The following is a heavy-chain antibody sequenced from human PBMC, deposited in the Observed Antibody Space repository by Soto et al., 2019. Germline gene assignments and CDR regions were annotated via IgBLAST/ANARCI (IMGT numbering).Heavy chain of an antibody. J-gene: IGHJ6*03. CDR1: GFTFSSYG. Sequence: GSLRLSCAASGFTFSSYGMHWVRQAPGKGLEWVAVIWCDGSNKYYADSVKGRFTISRDNSKNTLYLQMNSLRAEDTAVYYCARDRVGYCSSTSCPRCYYYYMDVWGKGTTVTVSS. V-gene: IGHV3-33*01. CDR2: IWCDGSNK. CDR3: ARDRVGYCSSTSCPRCYYYYMDV. D-gene: IGHD2-2*01.